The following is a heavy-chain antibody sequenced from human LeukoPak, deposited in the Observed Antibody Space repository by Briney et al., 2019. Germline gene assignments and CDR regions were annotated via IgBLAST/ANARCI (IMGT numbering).Heavy chain of an antibody. Sequence: GGSLKLSCSASGLTFSVSAIHWVRQASGKGLEWVGRIKTKADNYATAYAASVKGRFTISRDDSTNTAYLQMNSMKTEDTAVYYCTHPAYYYNVDVWGKGTTVTVSS. V-gene: IGHV3-73*01. CDR2: IKTKADNYAT. CDR3: THPAYYYNVDV. J-gene: IGHJ6*04. D-gene: IGHD6-25*01. CDR1: GLTFSVSA.